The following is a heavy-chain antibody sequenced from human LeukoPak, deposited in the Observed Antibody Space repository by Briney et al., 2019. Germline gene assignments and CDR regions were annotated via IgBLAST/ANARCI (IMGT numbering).Heavy chain of an antibody. V-gene: IGHV1-69*05. D-gene: IGHD3-22*01. CDR2: IIPIFGTA. J-gene: IGHJ6*03. Sequence: GASVKVSCKASGGTFSSYAISWVRQAPGQGLEWMGRIIPIFGTANYAQKFQGRVTITTDESTSTAYMELSSLRSEDTAVYYCARDKGYYYDSSGYGTHHYYYYYMDVWGKGTTVTVSS. CDR1: GGTFSSYA. CDR3: ARDKGYYYDSSGYGTHHYYYYYMDV.